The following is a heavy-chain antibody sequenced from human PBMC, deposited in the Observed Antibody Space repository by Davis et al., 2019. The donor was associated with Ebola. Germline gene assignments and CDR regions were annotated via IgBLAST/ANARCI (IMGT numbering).Heavy chain of an antibody. CDR3: ARDHFEGSLDY. D-gene: IGHD3-9*01. CDR1: GFTFSSYG. Sequence: GESLKISCAASGFTFSSYGMHWVRQAPGKGLEWVSMSVNDAVTQYYGDSVRGRFTISRDNSRNMIYLQMNSLRVEDTAVYYCARDHFEGSLDYWGQGTLVTVSS. J-gene: IGHJ4*02. V-gene: IGHV3-33*01. CDR2: SVNDAVTQ.